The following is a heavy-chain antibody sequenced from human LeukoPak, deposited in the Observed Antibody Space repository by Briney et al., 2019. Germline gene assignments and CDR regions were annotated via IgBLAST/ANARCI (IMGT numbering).Heavy chain of an antibody. CDR1: GGSFSGYY. J-gene: IGHJ6*02. V-gene: IGHV4-34*01. CDR3: ARGKYHKRFGELLSPYYYGMDV. D-gene: IGHD3-10*01. Sequence: PSETLSLTCAVYGGSFSGYYWRWIRDPSRKGLEWLGEINHSGSTQYNPFLKSRGTISVETSKNRFSLKLSSVPAADTAVYYCARGKYHKRFGELLSPYYYGMDVWGQGTTVTVSS. CDR2: INHSGST.